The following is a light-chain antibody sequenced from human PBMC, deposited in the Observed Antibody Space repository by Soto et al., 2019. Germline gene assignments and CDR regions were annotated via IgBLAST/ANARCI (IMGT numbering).Light chain of an antibody. J-gene: IGKJ2*01. Sequence: EIVLTQSPGTLSLSPGERATLSCRASQSVNSNYLAWHQQKPGQAPRLLIYGVSSRATGIPDRFSGSGSGTDFTLTISRLEPEDFAVYYCQHYGTSLYTFGQGTKLEIK. CDR3: QHYGTSLYT. CDR1: QSVNSNY. V-gene: IGKV3-20*01. CDR2: GVS.